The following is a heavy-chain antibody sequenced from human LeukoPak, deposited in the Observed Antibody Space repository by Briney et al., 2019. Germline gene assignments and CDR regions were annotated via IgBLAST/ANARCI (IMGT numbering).Heavy chain of an antibody. CDR2: IIPIFGTA. D-gene: IGHD1-26*01. CDR3: ARGLGGRPLYYGMDV. CDR1: GGTFSSYA. Sequence: ASVKVSCKASGGTFSSYAISWVRQAPGQGLEWMGGIIPIFGTANYAQKFQGRVTITADESTSTAYMELSSLRSEDTAVYYCARGLGGRPLYYGMDVWGQGTTVTVSS. J-gene: IGHJ6*02. V-gene: IGHV1-69*13.